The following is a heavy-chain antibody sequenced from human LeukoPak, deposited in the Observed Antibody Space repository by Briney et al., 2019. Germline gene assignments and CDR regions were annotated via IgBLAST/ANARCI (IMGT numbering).Heavy chain of an antibody. Sequence: SETLSLTCTVSGGSISSYYWSWIRQPPGKGLEWIGYIYYSGSTNYNPSLKSRVTISVDTSKNQFSLKLSSVTAADTAVYYCARDTPADYWGQGTLVTVSS. CDR1: GGSISSYY. CDR3: ARDTPADY. J-gene: IGHJ4*02. V-gene: IGHV4-59*01. CDR2: IYYSGST.